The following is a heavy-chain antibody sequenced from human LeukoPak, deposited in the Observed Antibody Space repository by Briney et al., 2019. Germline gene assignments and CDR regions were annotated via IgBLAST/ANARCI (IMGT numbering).Heavy chain of an antibody. CDR2: ISGSGGST. J-gene: IGHJ4*02. Sequence: ETLSLTCTVSGGSISSYYWSWVRQAPGKGLEWVSAISGSGGSTYYADSVKGRFTISRDNSKNTLYLQMNSLRAEDTAVYYCAASDEYSSSSVHYFDYWGQGTLVTVSS. V-gene: IGHV3-23*01. CDR3: AASDEYSSSSVHYFDY. CDR1: GGSISSYY. D-gene: IGHD6-6*01.